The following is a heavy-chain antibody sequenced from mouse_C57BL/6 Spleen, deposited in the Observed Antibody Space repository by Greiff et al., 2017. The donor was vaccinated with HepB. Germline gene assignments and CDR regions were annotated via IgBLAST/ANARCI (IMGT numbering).Heavy chain of an antibody. CDR2: IDPSDSYT. V-gene: IGHV1-69*01. CDR1: GYTFTSYW. Sequence: QVQLQQPGAELVMPGASVKLSCKASGYTFTSYWMHWVKQRPGQGLEWIGEIDPSDSYTNYNQKFKGKSTLTVDKSSSTAYMQLSSLTSADSAVYYCARGRVGGAWFAYWGQGTLVTVSA. J-gene: IGHJ3*01. CDR3: ARGRVGGAWFAY.